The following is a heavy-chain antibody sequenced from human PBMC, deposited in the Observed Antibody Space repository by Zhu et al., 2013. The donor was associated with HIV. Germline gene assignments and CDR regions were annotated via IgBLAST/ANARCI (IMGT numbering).Heavy chain of an antibody. D-gene: IGHD2-2*01. Sequence: QVQLVQSGAEVKKPGASVKVSCKASGYIFTSFDINWVRQATGQGLEWMGWMNPDSGGTNYAQKFQGRVTMTRDTSISTAYMELSRLRSDDTAVYYCARDKIGSSTTYYYYMDVWGKGTTVTVSS. V-gene: IGHV1-2*02. J-gene: IGHJ6*03. CDR3: ARDKIGSSTTYYYYMDV. CDR1: GYIFTSFD. CDR2: MNPDSGGT.